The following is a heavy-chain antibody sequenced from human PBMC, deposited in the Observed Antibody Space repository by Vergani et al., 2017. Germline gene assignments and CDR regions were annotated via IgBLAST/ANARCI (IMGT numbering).Heavy chain of an antibody. CDR1: GFTFSTYA. J-gene: IGHJ4*02. V-gene: IGHV3-33*06. CDR3: AKYLLDSTDGLPDS. CDR2: IYYDGRKK. D-gene: IGHD3-9*01. Sequence: QVQLVESGGGVVQPGRSLRLSCTSSGFTFSTYAMHWVRQAPGKGLEWVAIIYYDGRKKYYADSVKGRFTISRDNSRNSLDLLMISLSAEDTAIYYCAKYLLDSTDGLPDSWGPGTLVIFSS.